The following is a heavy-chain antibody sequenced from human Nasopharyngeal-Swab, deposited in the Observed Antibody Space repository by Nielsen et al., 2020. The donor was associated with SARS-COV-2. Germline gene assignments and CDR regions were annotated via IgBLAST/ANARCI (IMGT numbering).Heavy chain of an antibody. Sequence: GESLKISCAASGFTFSSYGMHWVRQAPGKGLEWVAVISYDGSSKYYADSVKGRFTISRDNSKNTLYLQMNSLRAEDTAVYYCAKDITGYSSGWFYYYYYMDVWGKGTTVTVSS. CDR3: AKDITGYSSGWFYYYYYMDV. D-gene: IGHD6-19*01. J-gene: IGHJ6*03. V-gene: IGHV3-30*18. CDR1: GFTFSSYG. CDR2: ISYDGSSK.